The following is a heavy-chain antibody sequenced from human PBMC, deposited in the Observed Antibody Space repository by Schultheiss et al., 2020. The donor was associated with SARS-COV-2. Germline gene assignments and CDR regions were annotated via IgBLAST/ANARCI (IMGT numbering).Heavy chain of an antibody. J-gene: IGHJ6*02. V-gene: IGHV4-59*01. CDR3: ARYNDCSGGSCYYYGMDV. D-gene: IGHD2-15*01. CDR2: IYYSGST. CDR1: GGSISSYY. Sequence: SETLSLTCAVYGGSISSYYWSWIRQPPGKGLEWIGYIYYSGSTNYNPSLKSRVTISVDTSKNQFSLKLSSVTAADTAVYYCARYNDCSGGSCYYYGMDVWGQGTTVTVSS.